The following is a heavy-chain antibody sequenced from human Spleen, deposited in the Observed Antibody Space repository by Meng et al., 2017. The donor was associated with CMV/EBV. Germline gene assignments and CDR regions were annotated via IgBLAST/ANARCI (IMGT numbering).Heavy chain of an antibody. D-gene: IGHD3-22*01. V-gene: IGHV3-30*02. Sequence: GESLKISCAASGFPFSTYAMHWVRQSPGRGLESVGVIRYDGSIKHYVDSVKGRFTISRDNSKNTLFLQMNHLRTEDTAMYYCAKHGDTSGYPIDYWGQGTLVTVSS. CDR2: IRYDGSIK. CDR1: GFPFSTYA. CDR3: AKHGDTSGYPIDY. J-gene: IGHJ4*02.